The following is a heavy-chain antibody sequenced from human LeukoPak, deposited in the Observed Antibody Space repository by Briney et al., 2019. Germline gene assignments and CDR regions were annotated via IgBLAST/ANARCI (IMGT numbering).Heavy chain of an antibody. CDR1: GDSVSSQSAA. V-gene: IGHV6-1*01. Sequence: LQTLSLTCAISGDSVSSQSAAWNWIRQSPSRGLEWLGRTYYRTRYGSRWYRQYGLSVQGRLTINPDTSMNQVSLQLTSVTPEDTAIYYCVRGGGNFDYWGPGTLVTFSS. CDR3: VRGGGNFDY. CDR2: TYYRTRYGSRWYR. J-gene: IGHJ4*02.